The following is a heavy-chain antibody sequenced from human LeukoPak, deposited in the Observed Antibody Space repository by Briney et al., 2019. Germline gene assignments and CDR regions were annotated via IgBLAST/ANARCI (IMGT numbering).Heavy chain of an antibody. CDR1: GYTFTSYG. CDR2: ISAYNGNT. V-gene: IGHV1-18*04. J-gene: IGHJ3*02. D-gene: IGHD3-9*01. Sequence: ASVKVSCKASGYTFTSYGISWVRQAPGQGLEWMGWISAYNGNTNYAQKLQGRVTMTTDTSTSTAYMELRSLRSDDTAVYYCARDKYDILDAYPAFDIWGQGTMVTVSS. CDR3: ARDKYDILDAYPAFDI.